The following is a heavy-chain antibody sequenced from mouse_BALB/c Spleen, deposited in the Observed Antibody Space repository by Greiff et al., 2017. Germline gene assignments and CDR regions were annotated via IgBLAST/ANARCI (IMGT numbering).Heavy chain of an antibody. J-gene: IGHJ2*01. D-gene: IGHD2-4*01. V-gene: IGHV5-9-4*01. CDR1: GFTFSSYA. CDR2: ISSGGSYT. Sequence: EVQGVESGGGLVKPGGSLKLSCAASGFTFSSYAMSWVRQFPEKRLEWVAEISSGGSYTYYPDTVTGRCTISRDNAKNTQYLEMSSLRSEDTAMYYCAIMITTYFDYWGQGTTLTVSS. CDR3: AIMITTYFDY.